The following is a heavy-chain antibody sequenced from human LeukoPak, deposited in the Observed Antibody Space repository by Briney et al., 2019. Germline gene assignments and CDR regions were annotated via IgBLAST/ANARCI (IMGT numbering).Heavy chain of an antibody. D-gene: IGHD2-8*01. CDR2: ISSSGSTI. CDR3: ARGKWPIDYYYYIDV. CDR1: GFTFRDYF. V-gene: IGHV3-11*04. J-gene: IGHJ6*03. Sequence: GGSLRLSCAASGFTFRDYFMTWIRQAPGKGLEWVSYISSSGSTIYYADPVKGRFTISRDNTKNSVFLQMNSLRAEDTAVYYCARGKWPIDYYYYIDVWGKGTTVTVSS.